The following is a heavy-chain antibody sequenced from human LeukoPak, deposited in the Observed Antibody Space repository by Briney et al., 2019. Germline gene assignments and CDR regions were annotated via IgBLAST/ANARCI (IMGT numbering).Heavy chain of an antibody. CDR2: IKQDGSEK. CDR1: GFTFSDYY. V-gene: IGHV3-7*01. Sequence: PGGSLRLSCAASGFTFSDYYMSWIRQAPGKGLEWVANIKQDGSEKYYVDSVKGRFTISRDNAKNSLYLQMNSLRAEDTAVYYCARDRRGLVVIDYWGQGTLVTVSS. D-gene: IGHD3-22*01. CDR3: ARDRRGLVVIDY. J-gene: IGHJ4*02.